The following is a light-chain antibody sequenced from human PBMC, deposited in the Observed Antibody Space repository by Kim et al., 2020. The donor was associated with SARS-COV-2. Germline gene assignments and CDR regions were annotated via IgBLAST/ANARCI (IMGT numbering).Light chain of an antibody. Sequence: SYELTQPPSVSVSPGQTARITCSGDALPKQWAYWYQQKPGQAPVLVIYKDSGRPSGIPERFSGSSSGTTVTLTISGVQAEDEADYYCHSADNSGIYPVFG. CDR1: ALPKQW. CDR3: HSADNSGIYPV. J-gene: IGLJ1*01. V-gene: IGLV3-25*03. CDR2: KDS.